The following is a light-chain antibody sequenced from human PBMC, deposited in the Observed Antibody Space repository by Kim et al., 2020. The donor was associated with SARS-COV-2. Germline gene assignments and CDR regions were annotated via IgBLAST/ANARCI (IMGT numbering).Light chain of an antibody. CDR3: SAWDSSLGAWV. J-gene: IGLJ3*02. V-gene: IGLV10-54*01. Sequence: QAGLTQPPSVSKDLRQTATLTCTGNTNNVGNQGAAWLQQHQGHPPKLLSYRDSNRPSGISERLSASRSGNTASLTITGLQPEVEADYYCSAWDSSLGAWVFGGGTQLTVL. CDR2: RDS. CDR1: TNNVGNQG.